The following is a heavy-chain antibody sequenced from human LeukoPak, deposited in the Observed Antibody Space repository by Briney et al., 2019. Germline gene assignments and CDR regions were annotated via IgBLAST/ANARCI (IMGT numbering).Heavy chain of an antibody. D-gene: IGHD3-22*01. J-gene: IGHJ6*03. CDR1: GGSFSGYY. CDR3: ARGRQDVTMIVVVMTAVSYYLDV. Sequence: SETLSLSCAVYGGSFSGYYWTWIRQTPEKGLEWIGEMNPSGSTNYNPSLKSRVTISVDTSKNQFSLELSSVTAADTAVYYCARGRQDVTMIVVVMTAVSYYLDVWGKGTTVTVS. CDR2: MNPSGST. V-gene: IGHV4-34*01.